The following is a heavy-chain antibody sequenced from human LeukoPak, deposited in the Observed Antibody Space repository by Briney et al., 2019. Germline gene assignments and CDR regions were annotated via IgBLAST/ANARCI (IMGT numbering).Heavy chain of an antibody. V-gene: IGHV3-48*03. CDR3: ARGRSYRNFDY. CDR1: GFNFIGYE. D-gene: IGHD3-10*01. J-gene: IGHJ4*02. Sequence: GGSLRLSCVASGFNFIGYEMHWVRQAPGRGLEWVSYINSRGSTIYYGHSVKGRFTISRDNAENSLYLEMSSLRVEDTALYYCARGRSYRNFDYWGQGTLVTVSS. CDR2: INSRGSTI.